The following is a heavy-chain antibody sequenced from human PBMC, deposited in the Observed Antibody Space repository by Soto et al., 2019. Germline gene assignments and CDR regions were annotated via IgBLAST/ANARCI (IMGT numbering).Heavy chain of an antibody. D-gene: IGHD6-19*01. CDR2: VSHDGRNT. CDR3: ATGGRQWLVTSDFNY. CDR1: GFTFSDYA. V-gene: IGHV3-30*03. J-gene: IGHJ4*02. Sequence: VQLVESGGGVVQPGRSLRLSCAASGFTFSDYAMHGVRQAPGKGLEWVAVVSHDGRNTNYADSVKGRFTISRDSSKNTVSLEMTSLRAEDTAVYYCATGGRQWLVTSDFNYWGQGALVTVSS.